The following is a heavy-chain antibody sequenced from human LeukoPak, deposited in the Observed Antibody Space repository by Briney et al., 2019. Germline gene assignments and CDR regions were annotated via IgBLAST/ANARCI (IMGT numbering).Heavy chain of an antibody. D-gene: IGHD3-10*01. CDR1: GGSFSGYY. V-gene: IGHV4-34*09. Sequence: SETLSLTCAVYGGSFSGYYWSWIRQPPGKGLEWIGEINHSGSTNYNPSLKSRVTISVDTSKNQFSLKLSSVTAADTAVYYCASIDVLLWFGELFDYWGQGTLVTVSS. J-gene: IGHJ4*02. CDR3: ASIDVLLWFGELFDY. CDR2: INHSGST.